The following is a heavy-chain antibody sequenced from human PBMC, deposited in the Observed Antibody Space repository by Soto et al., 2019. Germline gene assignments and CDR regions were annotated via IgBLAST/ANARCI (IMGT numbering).Heavy chain of an antibody. CDR3: AKDLRRDFYGMDV. Sequence: QVQLVESGGGVVQPGRSLRLSCVASGFTFSSYGMHWVRQAPGKGLEWVTLLSNDGSNEYYADSVKGRFTISRDNSKNTLYLQMNSLRAEDTAVYYCAKDLRRDFYGMDVWGQGTTVTVSS. CDR2: LSNDGSNE. V-gene: IGHV3-30*18. D-gene: IGHD3-9*01. J-gene: IGHJ6*02. CDR1: GFTFSSYG.